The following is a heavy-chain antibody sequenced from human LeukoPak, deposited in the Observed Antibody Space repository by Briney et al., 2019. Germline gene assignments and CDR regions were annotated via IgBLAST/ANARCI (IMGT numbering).Heavy chain of an antibody. Sequence: GGSLSLSCAGSGYSFSSYALSWVPQAPGKGLEWVSIISANGGTTYYANSVKGRFSISRDNSKNTMSLQMNSLRVEDTAVYYCARGGSHPIIMHVFDFWGQGTLVSVSS. CDR2: ISANGGTT. J-gene: IGHJ4*02. CDR3: ARGGSHPIIMHVFDF. D-gene: IGHD3-10*01. CDR1: GYSFSSYA. V-gene: IGHV3-23*01.